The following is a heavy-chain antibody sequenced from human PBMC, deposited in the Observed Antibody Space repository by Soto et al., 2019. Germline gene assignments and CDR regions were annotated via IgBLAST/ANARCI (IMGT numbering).Heavy chain of an antibody. CDR2: ISHTGPA. CDR1: GGSIGSSGYS. V-gene: IGHV4-30-2*01. J-gene: IGHJ6*01. D-gene: IGHD2-21*01. CDR3: ARVVAGSNRVRGTTNLVNAPRGYYGMAV. Sequence: SETLSLTCAVSGGSIGSSGYSWSWVRQPSGKGLEWIGYISHTGPAYYNPSLRSRVTISLDRSRNHFSLRLTSVTAADTAIYYCARVVAGSNRVRGTTNLVNAPRGYYGMAVWGQGTTVTVSS.